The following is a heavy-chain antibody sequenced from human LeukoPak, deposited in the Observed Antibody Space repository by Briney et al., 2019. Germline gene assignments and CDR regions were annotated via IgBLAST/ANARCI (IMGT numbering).Heavy chain of an antibody. CDR2: ITGSGGNT. CDR3: AKWGDFDVLTGYYVPDF. CDR1: GFTFSDYA. D-gene: IGHD3-9*01. J-gene: IGHJ4*02. V-gene: IGHV3-23*01. Sequence: GGSLRLSCAASGFTFSDYAMSWVRQAPGKGLEWVSAITGSGGNTYYADSVKGRFTISRDNSKNTLYLQMNSLRDEDTAVYYCAKWGDFDVLTGYYVPDFWGQGTLVTVSS.